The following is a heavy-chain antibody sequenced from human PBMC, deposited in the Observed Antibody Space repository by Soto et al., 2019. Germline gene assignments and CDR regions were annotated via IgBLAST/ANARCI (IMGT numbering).Heavy chain of an antibody. D-gene: IGHD3-22*01. V-gene: IGHV4-30-4*01. Sequence: SETLSLTCTVSGDSINSADYYWSWLRQPPGKGLEWIGYIYYSRSDYYNPSLGRRATITIDTSRNQFSPNLMSVTAADTAVYYCARVVQFYDSSGYSFYYFDYWGQGALVTVSS. J-gene: IGHJ4*02. CDR3: ARVVQFYDSSGYSFYYFDY. CDR2: IYYSRSD. CDR1: GDSINSADYY.